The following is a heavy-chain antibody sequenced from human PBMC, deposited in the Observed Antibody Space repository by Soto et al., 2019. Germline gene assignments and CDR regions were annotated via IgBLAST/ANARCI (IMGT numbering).Heavy chain of an antibody. J-gene: IGHJ4*02. CDR2: IYYSGTT. V-gene: IGHV4-31*03. CDR3: ARVNPGQGLVKY. Sequence: QVQLQESGPGLVKPSQTLSLTCTVSGGSISSGGYYWSWIRQHPVKSLEWIGYIYYSGTTYYNPSLKSRVTISVDTSKNQFSLKLTYVTAADTAVYYCARVNPGQGLVKYWGKGTLVTVSS. CDR1: GGSISSGGYY. D-gene: IGHD6-19*01.